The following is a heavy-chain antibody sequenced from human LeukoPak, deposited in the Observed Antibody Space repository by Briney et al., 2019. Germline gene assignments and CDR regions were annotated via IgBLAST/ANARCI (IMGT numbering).Heavy chain of an antibody. CDR3: AVGNAPYYYYMDV. J-gene: IGHJ6*03. D-gene: IGHD1-26*01. CDR2: ISGSGGST. Sequence: QAGGSLRLXCAASGFTFSSYAMSWVRRAPGKGLESVSAISGSGGSTYYADSVKGRFTISRDNSKNTLYLQMNSLRAEDTAVYYCAVGNAPYYYYMDVWGKGTTVTVSS. CDR1: GFTFSSYA. V-gene: IGHV3-23*01.